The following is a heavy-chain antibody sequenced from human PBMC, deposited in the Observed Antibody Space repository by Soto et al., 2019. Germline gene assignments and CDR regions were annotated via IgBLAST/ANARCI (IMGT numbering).Heavy chain of an antibody. CDR1: GFTFSTHG. D-gene: IGHD3-9*01. J-gene: IGHJ4*02. Sequence: GGSLRLSCAASGFTFSTHGMHWVRQAPGKGLEWVAVIRHDESNKKYADSVEGRFTISRDNSKNTLYLQMNSLRAEDTAVYYCARAYYDILTGLEDFDYWGQGTLVTVSS. V-gene: IGHV3-30*03. CDR2: IRHDESNK. CDR3: ARAYYDILTGLEDFDY.